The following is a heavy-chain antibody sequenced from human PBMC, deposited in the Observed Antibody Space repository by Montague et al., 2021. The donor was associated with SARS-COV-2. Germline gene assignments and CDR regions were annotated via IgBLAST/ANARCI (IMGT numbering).Heavy chain of an antibody. V-gene: IGHV4-39*07. CDR1: GGSICSSSYY. CDR2: VYYNGNT. CDR3: ARTGGTGSHWFDR. J-gene: IGHJ5*02. Sequence: SETLSLTCTVSGGSICSSSYYWGWIRQPPGKGLEWIGSVYYNGNTNYNPSLKSRVTISLDTSENQISLILDSVTAADTAVYFCARTGGTGSHWFDRWGQGTLVTVSS. D-gene: IGHD3-10*01.